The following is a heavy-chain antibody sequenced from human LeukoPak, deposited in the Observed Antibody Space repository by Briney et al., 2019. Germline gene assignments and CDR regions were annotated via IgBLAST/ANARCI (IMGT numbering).Heavy chain of an antibody. Sequence: ASVKVSCKASRYTFTGYYMHWVRQAPGQGLEWMGWINPNSGGTNYAQKFQGRVTMTRDTSISTAYMELSRLRSDDTAVYYCARVGPRGGELSLFDYWGQGTLVTVSS. V-gene: IGHV1-2*02. CDR3: ARVGPRGGELSLFDY. CDR1: RYTFTGYY. CDR2: INPNSGGT. D-gene: IGHD3-16*02. J-gene: IGHJ4*02.